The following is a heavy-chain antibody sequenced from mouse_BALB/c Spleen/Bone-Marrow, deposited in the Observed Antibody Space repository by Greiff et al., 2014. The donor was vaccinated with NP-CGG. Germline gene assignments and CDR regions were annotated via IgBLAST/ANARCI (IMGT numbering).Heavy chain of an antibody. D-gene: IGHD2-4*01. CDR1: GFNIKDYY. Sequence: VHVKQSGAELVRSGASVKSSCTASGFNIKDYYMHWVKQRPEQGLEWIGWIDPENGDTEYAPKFQGKATMTADTSSNTAYLQHSSLTSEDTAVYYCNARGDYDFDYFDYWGQGTTLTVSS. V-gene: IGHV14-4*02. CDR2: IDPENGDT. CDR3: NARGDYDFDYFDY. J-gene: IGHJ2*01.